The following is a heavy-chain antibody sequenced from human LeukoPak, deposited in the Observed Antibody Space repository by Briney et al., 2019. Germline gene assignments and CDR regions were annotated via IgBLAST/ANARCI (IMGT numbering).Heavy chain of an antibody. Sequence: ASVKVSCKASGYTFTSYGISWVRQAPGQGLEWMGWISAYNGNINYAQKLQGRVTMTTDTSTSTAYMELRSLRSDDTAVYYCARDYCSSTSCQNWFDPWGQGTLVTVSS. V-gene: IGHV1-18*01. D-gene: IGHD2-2*01. CDR3: ARDYCSSTSCQNWFDP. CDR2: ISAYNGNI. CDR1: GYTFTSYG. J-gene: IGHJ5*02.